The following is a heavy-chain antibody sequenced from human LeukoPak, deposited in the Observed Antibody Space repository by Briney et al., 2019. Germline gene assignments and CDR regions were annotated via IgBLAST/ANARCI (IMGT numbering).Heavy chain of an antibody. D-gene: IGHD3-22*01. CDR3: ARGGVRKVYDSSGYYFLDY. V-gene: IGHV4-59*01. Sequence: SETLSLTCTVSGGSISSYYWSWIRQPPGKGLEWIGYIYYSGSTYYSPSLKSRVTISVDRSKNQFSLKLSSVTAADTAVYYCARGGVRKVYDSSGYYFLDYWGQGTLVTVSS. CDR1: GGSISSYY. J-gene: IGHJ4*02. CDR2: IYYSGST.